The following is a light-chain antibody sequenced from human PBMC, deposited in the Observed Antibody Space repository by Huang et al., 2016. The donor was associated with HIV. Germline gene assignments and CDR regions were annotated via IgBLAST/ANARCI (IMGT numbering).Light chain of an antibody. J-gene: IGKJ1*01. Sequence: EIVMTQSPATLSVSPGERAPLSCRASPSVSSNLAWYQQKHGQAPRLLIYGASTRATGLPARFSGSGSGTEFILTISSLQSEDFAVYYCQQYNNWPRTFGQGTTVEIK. CDR3: QQYNNWPRT. CDR2: GAS. CDR1: PSVSSN. V-gene: IGKV3-15*01.